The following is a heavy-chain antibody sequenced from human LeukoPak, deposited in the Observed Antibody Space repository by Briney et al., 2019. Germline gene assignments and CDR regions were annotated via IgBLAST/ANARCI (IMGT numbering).Heavy chain of an antibody. CDR2: ISSSGNTI. J-gene: IGHJ4*02. D-gene: IGHD5-18*01. Sequence: GGSLRLSCAASGFTFSSYRMNWVRQAPGKGLECVSYISSSGNTIDYADSVKGRFTISRDNAKNSLYLQMVSLRAEDTAVYYCARLRGYSYGYGDYWGQGTLVTVSS. CDR3: ARLRGYSYGYGDY. CDR1: GFTFSSYR. V-gene: IGHV3-48*04.